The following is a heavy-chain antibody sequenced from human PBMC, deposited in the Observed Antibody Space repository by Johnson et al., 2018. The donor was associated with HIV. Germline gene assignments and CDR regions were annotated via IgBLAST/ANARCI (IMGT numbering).Heavy chain of an antibody. Sequence: VQLVESGGGVVQPGRSLRLSCAASGFTFSSYAMSWVRQAPGKGLEWVSAISGTGGSTYYADSVKGRFTISRDNSKNTLYLQMNSLRAEDTAVYYCAKRIANNPASDAFDIWGQGTMVTVSS. CDR3: AKRIANNPASDAFDI. CDR2: ISGTGGST. J-gene: IGHJ3*02. V-gene: IGHV3-23*04. D-gene: IGHD2-21*01. CDR1: GFTFSSYA.